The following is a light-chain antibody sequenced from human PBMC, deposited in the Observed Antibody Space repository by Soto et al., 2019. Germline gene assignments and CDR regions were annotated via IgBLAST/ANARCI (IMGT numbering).Light chain of an antibody. V-gene: IGLV1-44*01. CDR1: SSNIGSNT. CDR3: AAWDDSLNGVL. CDR2: SNN. J-gene: IGLJ2*01. Sequence: QPVLTQPPSASGTPGQRVTISCSGSSSNIGSNTVNWYQQLPGTAPKLFIYSNNQRSSGVPDRFSGSKSATSASLAISGLQSEDEADYYCAAWDDSLNGVLFGGGTKLTVL.